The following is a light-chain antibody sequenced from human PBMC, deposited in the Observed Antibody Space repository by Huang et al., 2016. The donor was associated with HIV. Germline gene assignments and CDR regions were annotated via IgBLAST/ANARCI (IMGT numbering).Light chain of an antibody. CDR3: QQYNNWPWT. J-gene: IGKJ1*01. Sequence: EVVMTQSPATLSVSQGERATLSCRASQSISSNLAWYQQTPGQAPRRLSYGAYTSATGIPPRYSGSGCGTDFTLNISSLQAEDFAVYYCQQYNNWPWTFGQGTKVEIK. V-gene: IGKV3-15*01. CDR1: QSISSN. CDR2: GAY.